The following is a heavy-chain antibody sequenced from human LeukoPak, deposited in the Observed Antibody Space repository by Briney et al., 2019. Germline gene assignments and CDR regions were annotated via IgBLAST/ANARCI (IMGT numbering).Heavy chain of an antibody. Sequence: SETLSLTCTVSGGSISSSSYYWGWIRQPPGKGLEWIGSIYYSGSTYYNPSLKSRVTISVDTSKNQFSLKLSSVTAADTAVYYCASQDYDFWSGYQLTFDYWGQGTLVTVSS. D-gene: IGHD3-3*01. CDR3: ASQDYDFWSGYQLTFDY. V-gene: IGHV4-39*01. J-gene: IGHJ4*02. CDR2: IYYSGST. CDR1: GGSISSSSYY.